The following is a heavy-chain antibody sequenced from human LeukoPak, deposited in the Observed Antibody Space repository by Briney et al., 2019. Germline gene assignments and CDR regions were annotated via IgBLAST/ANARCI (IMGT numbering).Heavy chain of an antibody. J-gene: IGHJ6*03. CDR3: ARVIAAAFYYYMDV. D-gene: IGHD6-13*01. CDR2: TYSSGST. CDR1: GGSISSYY. V-gene: IGHV4-4*07. Sequence: SETLSLTCTVSGGSISSYYWSWIRQPAGKELEWIGRTYSSGSTNYNPSLKSRVTMSVDTSKNQFSLKLSSVTAADTAVYYCARVIAAAFYYYMDVWGKGTTVTISS.